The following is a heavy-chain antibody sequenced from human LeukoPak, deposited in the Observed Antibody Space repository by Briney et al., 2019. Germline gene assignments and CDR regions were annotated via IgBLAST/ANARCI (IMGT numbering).Heavy chain of an antibody. V-gene: IGHV4-34*01. CDR3: ARVGDYALDY. CDR1: GGSFSGYN. D-gene: IGHD4-17*01. J-gene: IGHJ4*02. Sequence: PSETLSLTCAVCGGSFSGYNWSWIRQPPGKGLEWIGEINQSGSTNYNPSLKSRVTISADTSKNQFSLKLSSVTAAATGVYYCARVGDYALDYWGQGTLVTVSS. CDR2: INQSGST.